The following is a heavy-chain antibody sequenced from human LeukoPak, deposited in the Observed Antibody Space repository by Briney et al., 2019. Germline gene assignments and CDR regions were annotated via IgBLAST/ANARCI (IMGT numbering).Heavy chain of an antibody. CDR1: GFTFSTYI. D-gene: IGHD2-15*01. CDR2: IRYDGSNK. J-gene: IGHJ5*02. V-gene: IGHV3-30*02. CDR3: AKDRPYCSGGSCYSGSVFDP. Sequence: PGGSLRLSCAASGFTFSTYIMNWVRQTPGKGLEWVAFIRYDGSNKYYADSVKGRFTISRDNSKNTLYLQMNSLRAEDTAVYYCAKDRPYCSGGSCYSGSVFDPWGQGTLVTVSS.